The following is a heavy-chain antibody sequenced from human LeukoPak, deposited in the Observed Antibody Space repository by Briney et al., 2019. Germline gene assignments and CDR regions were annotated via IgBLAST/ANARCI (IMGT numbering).Heavy chain of an antibody. CDR2: IYNSGNT. J-gene: IGHJ4*02. CDR3: ARDKGTSYLSSFDY. V-gene: IGHV3-66*01. Sequence: GGSLRLSCAASGFTVSSNYMSWVRQAPGKGLEWVSVIYNSGNTYYADSVRGRFLISRDNSKNTLYLQMNSLRAADTAVYYCARDKGTSYLSSFDYWGQGTLVTVSS. D-gene: IGHD6-6*01. CDR1: GFTVSSNY.